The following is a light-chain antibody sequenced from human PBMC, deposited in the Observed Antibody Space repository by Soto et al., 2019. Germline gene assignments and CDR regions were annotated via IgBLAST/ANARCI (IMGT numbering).Light chain of an antibody. J-gene: IGKJ1*01. CDR3: HQYDSWT. CDR1: ERISNN. Sequence: MVRTQSPITLTVSPGESSTLSCRASERISNNLAWYQQKPGQAPRLLIYSASTRATGIPARFSGSGSGTDFTLTISRLEPEDFAVYYCHQYDSWTFGQRIKVDI. CDR2: SAS. V-gene: IGKV3D-15*01.